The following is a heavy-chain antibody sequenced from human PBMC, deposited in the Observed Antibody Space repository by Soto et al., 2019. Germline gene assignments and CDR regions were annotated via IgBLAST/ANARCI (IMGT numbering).Heavy chain of an antibody. J-gene: IGHJ4*02. CDR2: IYYSGST. CDR3: ARWLGYGPHFDY. Sequence: SETLSLTCTVSGGSISSGDYYWSWIHQPPGKGLECIGYIYYSGSTYYNPSLKSRVTISVDTSKNQFSLKLSSVTAADTAVYYCARWLGYGPHFDYWGQGTLVTVSS. V-gene: IGHV4-30-4*01. D-gene: IGHD5-12*01. CDR1: GGSISSGDYY.